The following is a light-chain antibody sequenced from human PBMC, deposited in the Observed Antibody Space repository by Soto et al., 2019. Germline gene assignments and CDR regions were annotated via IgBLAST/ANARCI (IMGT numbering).Light chain of an antibody. Sequence: EIVMTQSPATLSVSPGERATLSCRASESVGSNLAWYQQKPGQAPRLLIYGASTRATGIPARFSGSGSGTEFTFTISSLQSEDFAVYYCQQYSNWLRGTFGQGTKLEIK. CDR3: QQYSNWLRGT. CDR2: GAS. J-gene: IGKJ2*02. CDR1: ESVGSN. V-gene: IGKV3-15*01.